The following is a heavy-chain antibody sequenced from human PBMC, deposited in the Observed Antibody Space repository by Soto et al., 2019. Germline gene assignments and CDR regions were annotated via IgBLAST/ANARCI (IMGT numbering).Heavy chain of an antibody. Sequence: ASVKVSCKASGYTFTGYYMHWVRQAPGQGLEWMGWINPNSGGTNYAQKFQGRVTMTRDTSISTAYMELSRLRSDDTAVYYCARALELRTYYYYGMDVWGQGATVTVSS. CDR1: GYTFTGYY. V-gene: IGHV1-2*02. D-gene: IGHD1-7*01. CDR3: ARALELRTYYYYGMDV. J-gene: IGHJ6*02. CDR2: INPNSGGT.